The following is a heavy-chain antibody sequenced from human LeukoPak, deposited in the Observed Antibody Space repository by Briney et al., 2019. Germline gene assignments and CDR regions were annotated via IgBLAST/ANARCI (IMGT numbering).Heavy chain of an antibody. J-gene: IGHJ4*02. CDR2: GSASGNST. V-gene: IGHV3-23*01. CDR1: GFTFSSYA. Sequence: GGSLRLSCAASGFTFSSYAMSWVRQAPGKGLEWVSGGSASGNSTNYADSVRGRFTISRDTSRETLSLQMNNLRAEDTAVYYCVKASKITIGLVPAATYFDSWGQGTLVTVSS. CDR3: VKASKITIGLVPAATYFDS. D-gene: IGHD2-2*01.